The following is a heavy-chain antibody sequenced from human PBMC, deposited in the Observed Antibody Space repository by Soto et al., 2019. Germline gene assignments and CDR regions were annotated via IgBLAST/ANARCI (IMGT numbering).Heavy chain of an antibody. D-gene: IGHD6-19*01. Sequence: GGSLRLSCAASGFTFSSYGMHWVRQAPGKGLEWVAVISYDGSNKYYADSVKGRFTISRDNSKNTLYLQMSSLRAEDTAVYYCVKDGSSGWPYYYGMDVWGQGTTVTVSS. CDR3: VKDGSSGWPYYYGMDV. CDR2: ISYDGSNK. V-gene: IGHV3-30*18. CDR1: GFTFSSYG. J-gene: IGHJ6*02.